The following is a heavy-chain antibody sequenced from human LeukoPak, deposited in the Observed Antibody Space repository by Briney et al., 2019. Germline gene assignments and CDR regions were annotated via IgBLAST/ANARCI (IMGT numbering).Heavy chain of an antibody. V-gene: IGHV3-30*18. CDR1: GFTFSSYG. J-gene: IGHJ6*02. CDR3: AKEVAASYYYYYGMDV. CDR2: ISYDGSNK. D-gene: IGHD2-15*01. Sequence: GGSLRLSCAASGFTFSSYGMHWVRQAPGKGLEWVAVISYDGSNKYYADSVKGRFTISRDNSKNTLYLQMNSLRAEDTAVYYCAKEVAASYYYYYGMDVWGQGTTVSVSS.